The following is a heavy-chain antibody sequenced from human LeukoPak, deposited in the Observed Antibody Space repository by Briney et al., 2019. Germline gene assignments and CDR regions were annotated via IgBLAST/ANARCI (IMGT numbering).Heavy chain of an antibody. Sequence: GGSLRLSCAASGFTFSSYAMSWVRQAPGKGLEWVSAISSSGGSTYYADSVKGRFTISRDNSKNTLYLQINSLRAEDTAVYYCAKDLGGYSYGYYFGYWGQGTLVTVSS. CDR2: ISSSGGST. D-gene: IGHD5-18*01. CDR1: GFTFSSYA. V-gene: IGHV3-23*01. J-gene: IGHJ4*02. CDR3: AKDLGGYSYGYYFGY.